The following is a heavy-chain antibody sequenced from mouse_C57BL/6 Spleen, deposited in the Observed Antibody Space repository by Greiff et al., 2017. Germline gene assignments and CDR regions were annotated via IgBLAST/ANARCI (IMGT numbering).Heavy chain of an antibody. Sequence: QVQLKQPGAALAMPGASVKLSCQASGYTFTSYWMHWVKQRPGQGLEWIGEIDPSDSYTNNNQEFNGKSTLTVDKSSSSAYMQLSSLTSEYSAVYYCARGSTDCAMDYWGPGTSVTVSS. V-gene: IGHV1-69*01. CDR3: ARGSTDCAMDY. CDR2: IDPSDSYT. J-gene: IGHJ4*01. CDR1: GYTFTSYW.